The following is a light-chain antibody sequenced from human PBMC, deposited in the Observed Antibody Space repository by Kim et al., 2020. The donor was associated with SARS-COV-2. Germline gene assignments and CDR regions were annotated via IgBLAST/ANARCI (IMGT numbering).Light chain of an antibody. CDR2: NTS. V-gene: IGKV1-5*01. Sequence: ASVGDRVTITCRASQNINNWLAWYQQKPGKAPNLLISNTSTLDTGVPSRFSGSGSGTEFTLTISSLQPEDIATYFCQQYNAYPITFGQGTKLEIK. CDR3: QQYNAYPIT. J-gene: IGKJ5*01. CDR1: QNINNW.